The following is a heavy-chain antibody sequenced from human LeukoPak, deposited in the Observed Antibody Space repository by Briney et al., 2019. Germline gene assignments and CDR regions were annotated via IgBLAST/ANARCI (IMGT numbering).Heavy chain of an antibody. CDR1: GGSISSYY. Sequence: SETLSLTCTVSGGSISSYYWSGIRQPPGKGLEWIGHIYYSGSTNYNPSLKSRVTISVDTSKNQFSLKLSSVTAADTAVYYCARDRSPSGSYYNRNYYYMDVWGKGTTVTVSS. D-gene: IGHD3-10*01. CDR3: ARDRSPSGSYYNRNYYYMDV. CDR2: IYYSGST. V-gene: IGHV4-59*12. J-gene: IGHJ6*03.